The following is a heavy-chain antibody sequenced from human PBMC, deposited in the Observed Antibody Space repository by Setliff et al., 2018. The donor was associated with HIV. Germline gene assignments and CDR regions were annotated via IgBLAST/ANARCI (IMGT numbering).Heavy chain of an antibody. D-gene: IGHD3-3*01. Sequence: GASVKVSCKASGYTFTQYYIHWVRQAPGQGLEWMGIINPSGGSTGYAQKFQGRVTVTSDTSTSTLHMELSSLRSDDTAVYYCARDLGSITLFGVVIQGAFDIWGQGTVVTVSS. CDR3: ARDLGSITLFGVVIQGAFDI. J-gene: IGHJ3*02. CDR1: GYTFTQYY. CDR2: INPSGGST. V-gene: IGHV1-46*01.